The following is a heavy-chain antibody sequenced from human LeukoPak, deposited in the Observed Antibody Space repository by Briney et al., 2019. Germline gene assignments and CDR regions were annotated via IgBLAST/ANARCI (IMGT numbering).Heavy chain of an antibody. CDR3: ARGRHQAPIRYYYGSGSTSAQFDY. J-gene: IGHJ4*02. CDR1: GYTFTSYD. CDR2: MNPNSGNI. D-gene: IGHD3-10*01. Sequence: ASVKVSCKASGYTFTSYDINWVRQAPGQGLEWMGWMNPNSGNIGYAKKFQGRVTITRNTSISTAYMELSSLRSEDTAVYYCARGRHQAPIRYYYGSGSTSAQFDYWGQGTLVTVSS. V-gene: IGHV1-8*03.